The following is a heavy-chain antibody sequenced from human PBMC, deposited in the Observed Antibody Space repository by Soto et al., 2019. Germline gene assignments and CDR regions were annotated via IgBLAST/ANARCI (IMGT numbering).Heavy chain of an antibody. D-gene: IGHD3-9*01. CDR3: ARGLGLGDC. Sequence: QVQLVQSGAEVKKPGASVKVSCKASGYTFSSYYIHWVRQAPGQGLEWIGIINPNGGRTNYAQNFKGRLTVNRDTSTATVYMDLSALTPDDTAMYYWARGLGLGDCWGQGTLVTVSS. J-gene: IGHJ4*02. V-gene: IGHV1-46*01. CDR2: INPNGGRT. CDR1: GYTFSSYY.